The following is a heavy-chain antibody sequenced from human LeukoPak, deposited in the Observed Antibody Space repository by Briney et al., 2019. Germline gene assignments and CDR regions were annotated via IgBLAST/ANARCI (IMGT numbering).Heavy chain of an antibody. CDR2: IYYSGST. J-gene: IGHJ5*02. V-gene: IGHV4-31*03. Sequence: SETLSLTCTVSGGSISSGGFYWSWIRQHPGKGLEWIGHIYYSGSTYYNPSLKSRVTISVDTSKNQFSLKLSFVTAADTAVYYCASRRRIAAAGTPASWFDPWGQGTLVTVSS. CDR3: ASRRRIAAAGTPASWFDP. CDR1: GGSISSGGFY. D-gene: IGHD6-13*01.